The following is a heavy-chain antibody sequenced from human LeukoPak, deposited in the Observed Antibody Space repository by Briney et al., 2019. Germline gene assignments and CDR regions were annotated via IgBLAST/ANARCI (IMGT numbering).Heavy chain of an antibody. CDR1: GFTFSSYW. CDR3: AGVIYYTSDAFDI. CDR2: INSDGSTT. V-gene: IGHV3-74*01. D-gene: IGHD3-22*01. J-gene: IGHJ3*02. Sequence: GGSLRLSCAASGFTFSSYWMHWVRQAPGKGPVWVPRINSDGSTTNYADSVKGRFTISRDNAMNTLYLQMNSLRVEDTAVYYCAGVIYYTSDAFDIWGQGTMVTVSS.